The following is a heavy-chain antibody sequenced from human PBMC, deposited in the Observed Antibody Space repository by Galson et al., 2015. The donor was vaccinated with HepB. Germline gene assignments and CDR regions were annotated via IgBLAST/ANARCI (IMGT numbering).Heavy chain of an antibody. CDR2: IIISSSYI. J-gene: IGHJ6*02. D-gene: IGHD4-17*01. CDR3: ASLGPTTVTTDYYYGMDV. Sequence: SLRLAYAASGFTFSSYSMNSVRQAPGKGLEWVSSIIISSSYIYYADSVKGRFTISRDNAKNSLYLQMNSLRAEDTAVYYCASLGPTTVTTDYYYGMDVWGQGTTVTVSS. V-gene: IGHV3-21*01. CDR1: GFTFSSYS.